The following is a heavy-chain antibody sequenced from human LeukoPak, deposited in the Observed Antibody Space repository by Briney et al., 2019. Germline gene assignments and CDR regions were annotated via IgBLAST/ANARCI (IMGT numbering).Heavy chain of an antibody. V-gene: IGHV4-39*07. CDR3: AREVVPAASPYYYYYMDV. J-gene: IGHJ6*03. Sequence: SETLSLTCTVSGESISSSNYFWDWIRQPPGKGLEWIGAFSSTGTTHYSPTLRNRVTISADTSKNQFSLNLNSVTAADTAVYYCAREVVPAASPYYYYYMDVWGKGTTVTVSS. CDR1: GESISSSNYF. CDR2: FSSTGTT. D-gene: IGHD2-2*01.